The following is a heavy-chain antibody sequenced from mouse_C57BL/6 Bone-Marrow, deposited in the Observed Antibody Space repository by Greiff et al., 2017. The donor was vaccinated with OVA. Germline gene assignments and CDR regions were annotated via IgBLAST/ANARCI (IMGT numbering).Heavy chain of an antibody. V-gene: IGHV14-3*01. Sequence: VQLQQSVAELVRPGASVKLSCTASGFNFKNTYMHWVKQRPEQGLEWIGRIDPANGNTKYAPKFQGKATITADTSSNTAYLQLSSLTSEDTAIDYCASGGNEAYFDYWGQGTTLTVSS. CDR1: GFNFKNTY. J-gene: IGHJ2*01. D-gene: IGHD1-1*02. CDR2: IDPANGNT. CDR3: ASGGNEAYFDY.